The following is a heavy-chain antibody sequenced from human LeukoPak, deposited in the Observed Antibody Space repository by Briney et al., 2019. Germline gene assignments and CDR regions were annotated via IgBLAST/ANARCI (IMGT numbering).Heavy chain of an antibody. CDR3: ARGVTYYDFWSGYSAKPYYYMDV. D-gene: IGHD3-3*01. V-gene: IGHV1-69*06. Sequence: SVKVSCKASGYTFTSYGISWVRQAPGQGLEWMGGIIPIFGTANYAQKFQGRVTITADKSTSTAYMELSSLRSEDTAVYYCARGVTYYDFWSGYSAKPYYYMDVWGKGTTVTVSS. J-gene: IGHJ6*03. CDR2: IIPIFGTA. CDR1: GYTFTSYG.